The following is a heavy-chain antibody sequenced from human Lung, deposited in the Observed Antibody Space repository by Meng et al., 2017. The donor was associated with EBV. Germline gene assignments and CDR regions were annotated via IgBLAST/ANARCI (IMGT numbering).Heavy chain of an antibody. D-gene: IGHD6-19*01. Sequence: QGQLQESGSGLVKTSQTLSRTCAVSGGSISSGGYSWSWIRQPPGKGLEWIGYIYHSGSTYYNPSLKSRVTISMDTSKNQFSLKLSSVTAADTAVYYCARLYRGGWYLWGRGTLVTVSS. CDR3: ARLYRGGWYL. V-gene: IGHV4-30-2*01. J-gene: IGHJ4*02. CDR2: IYHSGST. CDR1: GGSISSGGYS.